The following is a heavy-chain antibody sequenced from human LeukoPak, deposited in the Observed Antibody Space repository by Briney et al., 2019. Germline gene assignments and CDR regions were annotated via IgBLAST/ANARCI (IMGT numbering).Heavy chain of an antibody. CDR3: ARGPRYSSGWFDY. D-gene: IGHD6-19*01. J-gene: IGHJ4*02. Sequence: GGSLRLSCAASGFTFSSYSMNWVRQAPGRGLEWVSSIRSSSSYIYYADSVKGRFTISRDNAKNSLYLQMNSLRAEDTAVYYCARGPRYSSGWFDYWGQGTLVTVSS. CDR1: GFTFSSYS. V-gene: IGHV3-21*01. CDR2: IRSSSSYI.